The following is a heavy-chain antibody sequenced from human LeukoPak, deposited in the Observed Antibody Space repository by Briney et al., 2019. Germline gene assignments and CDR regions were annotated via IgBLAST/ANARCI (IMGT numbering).Heavy chain of an antibody. Sequence: GASVKVSCKASGYIFTSHYMHWVRQAPGQGLEWMGIIDPSGGSTSYTQKFQGRVAMTRDTFTSTVYMELSSLRSEDTAVYYCARRGYSYADAFDIWGQGTMVTVSS. V-gene: IGHV1-46*01. CDR3: ARRGYSYADAFDI. D-gene: IGHD5-12*01. CDR2: IDPSGGST. J-gene: IGHJ3*02. CDR1: GYIFTSHY.